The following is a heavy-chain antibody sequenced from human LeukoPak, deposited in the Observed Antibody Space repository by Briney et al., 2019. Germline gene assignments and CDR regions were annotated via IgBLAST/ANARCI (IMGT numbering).Heavy chain of an antibody. Sequence: GGSLRLSCAASGFTFSSYAMSWVRQAPGKGLEWVSAISGGCGSTYSASAVNGRFTISRDNVKNTLYLQMNSLRAEDTAVYYCAKLRDIFTGYFKTTHFDYWGQGTLVTVSS. D-gene: IGHD3-9*01. CDR1: GFTFSSYA. J-gene: IGHJ4*02. CDR2: ISGGCGST. CDR3: AKLRDIFTGYFKTTHFDY. V-gene: IGHV3-23*01.